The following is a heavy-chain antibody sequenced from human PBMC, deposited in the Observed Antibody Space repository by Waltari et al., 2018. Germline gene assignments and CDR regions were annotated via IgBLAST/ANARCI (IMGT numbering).Heavy chain of an antibody. CDR3: ARVRSDLVAFDI. V-gene: IGHV4-31*03. J-gene: IGHJ3*02. CDR1: GGSISSGGYY. CDR2: IYYSGST. Sequence: QLQLQESGPGLVKPSQTLSLTCTVSGGSISSGGYYWSWIRQHPGKGLEWIGYIYYSGSTDYNPSLKSRVTISVDTSKNQFSLKLSSVTAADTAVYYCARVRSDLVAFDIWGQGTMVTVSS. D-gene: IGHD3-3*01.